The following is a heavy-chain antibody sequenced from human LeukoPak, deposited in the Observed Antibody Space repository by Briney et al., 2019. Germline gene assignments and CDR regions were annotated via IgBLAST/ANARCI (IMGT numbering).Heavy chain of an antibody. CDR1: GFTFSTYW. J-gene: IGHJ4*02. V-gene: IGHV3-7*01. Sequence: GGSLRLSCAASGFTFSTYWMSWVRQAPGKGLEWVANIKEDGSEKYYVDSVKGRFTISRDNAKKSLYLQMNSLRAEDTAFYYCARGGYRSGWYAYWGQGALVIVSS. CDR2: IKEDGSEK. CDR3: ARGGYRSGWYAY. D-gene: IGHD6-19*01.